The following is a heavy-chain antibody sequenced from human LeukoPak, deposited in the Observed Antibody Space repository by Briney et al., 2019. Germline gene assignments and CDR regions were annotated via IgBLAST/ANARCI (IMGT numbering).Heavy chain of an antibody. D-gene: IGHD3-16*02. Sequence: SETLSLTCTVSGGFISSSSYYWGWIRQPPGKGLEWIGSIYYSGSTYYNPSLKSRVTISVDTSKNQFSLKLSSVTAADTAVYYCARLRITFGGVIVSDYFDYWGQGTLVTVSS. CDR1: GGFISSSSYY. CDR2: IYYSGST. CDR3: ARLRITFGGVIVSDYFDY. V-gene: IGHV4-39*01. J-gene: IGHJ4*02.